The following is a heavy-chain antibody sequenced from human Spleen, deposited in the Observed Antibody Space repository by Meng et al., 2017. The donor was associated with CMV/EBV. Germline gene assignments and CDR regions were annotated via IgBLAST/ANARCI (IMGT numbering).Heavy chain of an antibody. CDR1: GFTFSNAY. CDR3: SADESVAAPKWGH. J-gene: IGHJ4*02. D-gene: IGHD1-26*01. CDR2: IYRGVDGGTV. V-gene: IGHV3-15*01. Sequence: EVQLVESGXGLVQPGGSLRLSCTASGFTFSNAYMTWVRQAPGKGLEWVGIIYRGVDGGTVIYAAPVKDRFMISRDYSKNTLYLQMNSLKIEDTAIYYCSADESVAAPKWGHWGRGTLVTVSS.